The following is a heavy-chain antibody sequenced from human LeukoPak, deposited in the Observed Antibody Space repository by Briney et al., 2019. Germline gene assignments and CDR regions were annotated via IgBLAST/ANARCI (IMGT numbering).Heavy chain of an antibody. CDR2: ITGSGGNA. Sequence: GRSLRLSCTASGSTFSNYAMSWVRQAPGKGLEWVSTITGSGGNAYYADSVKGRFTIPRDNSNSTLYLQMNSLRPEDAAVYYCAKAAATGSGYYFEYWGQGALVAVSS. J-gene: IGHJ4*02. V-gene: IGHV3-23*01. D-gene: IGHD6-13*01. CDR1: GSTFSNYA. CDR3: AKAAATGSGYYFEY.